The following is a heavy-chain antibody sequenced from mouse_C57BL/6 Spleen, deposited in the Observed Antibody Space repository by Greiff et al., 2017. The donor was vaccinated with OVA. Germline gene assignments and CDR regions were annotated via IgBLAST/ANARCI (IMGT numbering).Heavy chain of an antibody. CDR1: GYTFTSYW. Sequence: VQLQQPGTELVKPGASVKLSCKASGYTFTSYWMHWVKQRPGQGLEWIGNINPSNGGTNYNEKFKGKATLTVDKSSSTAYMQLSSLTSEDSAVYYCAVGKTYYGNYDAMDYWGQGTSVTVSS. D-gene: IGHD2-10*01. CDR2: INPSNGGT. J-gene: IGHJ4*01. CDR3: AVGKTYYGNYDAMDY. V-gene: IGHV1-53*01.